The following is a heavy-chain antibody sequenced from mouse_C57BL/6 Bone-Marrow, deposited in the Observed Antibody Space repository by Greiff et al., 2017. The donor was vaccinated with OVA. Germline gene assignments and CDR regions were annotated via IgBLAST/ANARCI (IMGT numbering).Heavy chain of an antibody. Sequence: EVHLVESGGGLVQPGESLKLSCAASGFTFSDYYMYWVRQTPEKRLEWVAYISNGGGSTYYPDTVKGRFTISRDNAKNTLYLQMSRLKSEDTAMYYCARQNYYGSSYGFDYWGQGTTLTVSS. CDR3: ARQNYYGSSYGFDY. V-gene: IGHV5-12*01. J-gene: IGHJ2*01. D-gene: IGHD1-1*01. CDR1: GFTFSDYY. CDR2: ISNGGGST.